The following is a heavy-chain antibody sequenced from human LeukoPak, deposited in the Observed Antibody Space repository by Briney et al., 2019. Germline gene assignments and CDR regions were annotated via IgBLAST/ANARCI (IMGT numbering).Heavy chain of an antibody. CDR1: GFTFSSYG. CDR3: ARGQYCTTTSCYSDYYYYYGMDV. CDR2: IWYDGGTK. J-gene: IGHJ6*02. Sequence: GGSLRLSCEASGFTFSSYGMHWVRQAPGKGLEWVAVIWYDGGTKYYGDSVKGRFTISRDNSKNTLYLQMNSLRAADTAVYYCARGQYCTTTSCYSDYYYYYGMDVWGQGTTVTVSS. V-gene: IGHV3-33*01. D-gene: IGHD2-2*01.